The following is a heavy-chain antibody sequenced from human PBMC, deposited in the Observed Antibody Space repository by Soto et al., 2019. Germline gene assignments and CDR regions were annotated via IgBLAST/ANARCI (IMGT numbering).Heavy chain of an antibody. Sequence: QVQLVESGGGGVQPGRSLRLSCAASASTFSSYAMHWVRQAPGKGLEWVAVIWYAGTNKYYVDSVKDRFTTSRDNSKNTLYLQMSSLRAEDTAVYYCARAQSSGNYYSDYWGQGTLVTVSS. J-gene: IGHJ4*02. D-gene: IGHD1-26*01. V-gene: IGHV3-33*01. CDR1: ASTFSSYA. CDR3: ARAQSSGNYYSDY. CDR2: IWYAGTNK.